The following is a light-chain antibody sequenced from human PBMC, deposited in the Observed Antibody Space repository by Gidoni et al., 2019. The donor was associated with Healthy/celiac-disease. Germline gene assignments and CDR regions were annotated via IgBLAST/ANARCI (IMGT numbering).Light chain of an antibody. CDR1: ALPKQY. Sequence: SYELTQPPSVSGSPGQTARITCSGDALPKQYASWYQQKPGPAPVLVIYTASERPSGIPERFSGSSSGTPVTLTISGVQAEDEADYYCQSAARSGTYPVVFGGGTKLTVL. CDR3: QSAARSGTYPVV. J-gene: IGLJ2*01. CDR2: TAS. V-gene: IGLV3-25*03.